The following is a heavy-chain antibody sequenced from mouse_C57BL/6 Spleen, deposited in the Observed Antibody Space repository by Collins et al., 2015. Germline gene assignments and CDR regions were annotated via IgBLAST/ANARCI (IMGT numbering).Heavy chain of an antibody. V-gene: IGHV1-82*01. CDR2: IYPGNGDT. CDR1: GYAFSSSW. CDR3: ARIYDGYPYAMDY. J-gene: IGHJ4*01. Sequence: QVQLQQSGPELVKPGASVKISCKASGYAFSSSWMNWVKQRPGKGLEWIGRIYPGNGDTNYNGKFKGKATLTADKSSSTAYMHLVSLTSEDSAVYFCARIYDGYPYAMDYWGQGTLVTVSS. D-gene: IGHD2-3*01.